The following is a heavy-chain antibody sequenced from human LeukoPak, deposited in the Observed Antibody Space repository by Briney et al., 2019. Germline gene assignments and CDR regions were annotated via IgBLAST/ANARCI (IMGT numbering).Heavy chain of an antibody. V-gene: IGHV3-30*02. J-gene: IGHJ6*02. D-gene: IGHD3-10*01. CDR3: AKDGYGSGSRAYLMDV. CDR2: IRYDGSNK. CDR1: GFTFSSYG. Sequence: QAGGSLRLSCAASGFTFSSYGMHWVRQAPGKGLEWVAFIRYDGSNKYYADSVKGRFTISRDNSKNTLYLQMNSLRAEDTAVYYCAKDGYGSGSRAYLMDVWGQGTTVTVSS.